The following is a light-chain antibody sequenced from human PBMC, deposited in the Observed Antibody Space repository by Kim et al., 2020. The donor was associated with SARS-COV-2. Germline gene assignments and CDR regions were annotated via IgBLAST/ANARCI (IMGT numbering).Light chain of an antibody. V-gene: IGLV4-69*01. Sequence: QLVLSQSPSASASLGASVKLTCTLSSEHRNYAIAWHQQQPEKGPRFLIMIDSDGTHSNGDGIPDRFSGSRSGAERYLTISSLQPEDEADYYCQTWGSGIVLFGGGTQLTVL. CDR1: SEHRNYA. CDR2: IDSDGTH. J-gene: IGLJ3*02. CDR3: QTWGSGIVL.